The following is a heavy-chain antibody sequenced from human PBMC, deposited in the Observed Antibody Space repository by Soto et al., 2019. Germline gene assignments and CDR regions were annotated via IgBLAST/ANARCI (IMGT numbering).Heavy chain of an antibody. CDR3: TRDQGVVTAKYIGY. CDR2: IRSKAYGGTT. CDR1: GFTFGDYA. V-gene: IGHV3-49*04. J-gene: IGHJ4*02. Sequence: AGGSLRLSCTASGFTFGDYAMSWVRQAPGKGLEWVGFIRSKAYGGTTEYAASVKGRFTISRDDSKSIAYLQMNSLKTEDTAVYYCTRDQGVVTAKYIGYWGQGTLVTVSS. D-gene: IGHD2-21*02.